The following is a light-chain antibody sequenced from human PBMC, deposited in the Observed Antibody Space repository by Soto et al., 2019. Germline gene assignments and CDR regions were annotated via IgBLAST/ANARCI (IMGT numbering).Light chain of an antibody. CDR1: QSISTSY. J-gene: IGKJ1*01. CDR3: QQYGDSPRT. V-gene: IGKV3-20*01. CDR2: GTS. Sequence: EIVLTQSPGTLSLSPVERVTLSGMVSQSISTSYLAWYQQKPGQAPRLLIYGTSSRATGIPDRFSGSGSGTDFTLTISRLQPEDFAVYYCQQYGDSPRTFGQGTKVDIK.